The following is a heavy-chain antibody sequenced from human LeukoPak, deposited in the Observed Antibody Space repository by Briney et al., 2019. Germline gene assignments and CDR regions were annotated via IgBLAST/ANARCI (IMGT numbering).Heavy chain of an antibody. V-gene: IGHV4-61*01. CDR1: GGSVSSRNFY. Sequence: PSGTLSLTCSVSGGSVSSRNFYWSWIRQPPGKGLEWIAYVSYRGSTSYNPSLESRVTISVDTSKNQFSLKLSSVTAADTAVYYCARSSGSGTPYDWGQGTLVTVSS. CDR2: VSYRGST. D-gene: IGHD3-10*01. CDR3: ARSSGSGTPYD. J-gene: IGHJ4*02.